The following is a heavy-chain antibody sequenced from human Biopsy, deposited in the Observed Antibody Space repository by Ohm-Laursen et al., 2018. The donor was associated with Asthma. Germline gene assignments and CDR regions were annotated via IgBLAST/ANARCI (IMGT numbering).Heavy chain of an antibody. CDR3: VRDGTDDAFDI. Sequence: SLRLSCTAPGFSFSNFAIHWVRQAPGKGPEWVGVISKDASTQDYADSVKGRFTMARDNSKNTLDLQMNSLREEDTAVYYCVRDGTDDAFDIWGQGTVVSVSS. V-gene: IGHV3-30*01. CDR2: ISKDASTQ. J-gene: IGHJ3*02. CDR1: GFSFSNFA. D-gene: IGHD1-1*01.